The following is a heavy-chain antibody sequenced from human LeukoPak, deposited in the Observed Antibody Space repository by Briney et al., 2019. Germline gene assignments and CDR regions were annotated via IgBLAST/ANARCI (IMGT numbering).Heavy chain of an antibody. CDR2: IYPGDSAT. V-gene: IGHV5-51*01. J-gene: IGHJ4*02. CDR3: ARIDSGWYSHDY. CDR1: GFTFSSYW. Sequence: GGSLRLSCAASGFTFSSYWIGWVRQMPGKGLEWMGIIYPGDSATRYSPSFQGQVTISADKSISTAYLQWSSLKASDTAMYYCARIDSGWYSHDYWGQGTLVTVSS. D-gene: IGHD6-19*01.